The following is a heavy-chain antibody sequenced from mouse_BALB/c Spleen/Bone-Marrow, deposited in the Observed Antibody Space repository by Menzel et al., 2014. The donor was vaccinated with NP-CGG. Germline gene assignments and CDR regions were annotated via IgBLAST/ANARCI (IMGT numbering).Heavy chain of an antibody. V-gene: IGHV1S81*02. CDR3: TRSGPGFAY. Sequence: QVHVKQSGAELVKPGASVKLSCKASGYTFTNYFMYWVKQRPGQGLEWIGEINPNNGGTNFNENFKSKATLTLDKSSSTAYMQLSSLTSEDSAVYDCTRSGPGFAYWGHGTLVTVSA. J-gene: IGHJ3*01. CDR1: GYTFTNYF. CDR2: INPNNGGT.